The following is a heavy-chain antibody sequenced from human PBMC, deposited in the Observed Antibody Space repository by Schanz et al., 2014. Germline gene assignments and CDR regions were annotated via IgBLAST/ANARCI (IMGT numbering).Heavy chain of an antibody. CDR3: AKGRFGELSAFDI. V-gene: IGHV3-11*01. CDR2: IGNGGVTI. Sequence: VQLVESGGGLVQPGGSLRLSCTASGFPFSDYFMAWIRQPPGRGLEWVSYIGNGGVTIYYADSVKGRFTISRDNSKNSLYLQMNSLRAEDTAVYYCAKGRFGELSAFDIWGQGTRVTGSS. D-gene: IGHD3-10*01. CDR1: GFPFSDYF. J-gene: IGHJ3*02.